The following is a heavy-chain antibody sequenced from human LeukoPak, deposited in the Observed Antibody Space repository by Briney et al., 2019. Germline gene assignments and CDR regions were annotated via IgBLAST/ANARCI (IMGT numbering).Heavy chain of an antibody. D-gene: IGHD3-9*01. V-gene: IGHV1-2*02. CDR1: GYTFTGHS. CDR2: IKPNSGGT. CDR3: ARGPHGRIYDILTGFDY. Sequence: ASVKVSCKASGYTFTGHSMYWMRQAPGQGLEWMGWIKPNSGGTNYAQKLQGRVTMTRDTSISTAYMELSRLRSDDTAVYYCARGPHGRIYDILTGFDYWGQGTLVTVSS. J-gene: IGHJ4*02.